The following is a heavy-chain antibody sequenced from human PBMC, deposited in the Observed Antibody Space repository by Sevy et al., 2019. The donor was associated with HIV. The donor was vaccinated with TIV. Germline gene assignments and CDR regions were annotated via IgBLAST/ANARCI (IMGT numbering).Heavy chain of an antibody. V-gene: IGHV3-30*03. Sequence: GGSLRLSCAASGFTFNTYGMHWVRQAPGRGLEWVAVISYSGVSQFYTDSVKGRFTISRDNSRSTQYLQMNSLRVEDTAVYYCARGFTGFYGMDVWGQGTTVTVSS. CDR2: ISYSGVSQ. J-gene: IGHJ6*02. CDR3: ARGFTGFYGMDV. CDR1: GFTFNTYG. D-gene: IGHD3-9*01.